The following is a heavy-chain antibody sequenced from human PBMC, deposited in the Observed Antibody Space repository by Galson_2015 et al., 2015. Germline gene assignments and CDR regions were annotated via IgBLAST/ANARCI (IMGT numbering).Heavy chain of an antibody. Sequence: SLRLSCAASGFTFSSYGMSWVRQAPGKGLEWVSDIRGNGGDTYYADSVKGRFTISRDNSMNTLYLQMNSLRAEDTAVYYCAKEARLMDVWGQGTTVTVSS. D-gene: IGHD5-12*01. CDR2: IRGNGGDT. J-gene: IGHJ6*02. CDR3: AKEARLMDV. CDR1: GFTFSSYG. V-gene: IGHV3-23*01.